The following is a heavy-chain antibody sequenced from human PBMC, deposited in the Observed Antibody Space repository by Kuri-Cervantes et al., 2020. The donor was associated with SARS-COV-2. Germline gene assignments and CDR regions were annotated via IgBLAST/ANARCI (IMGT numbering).Heavy chain of an antibody. J-gene: IGHJ4*02. CDR2: ISGSGGST. Sequence: GESLKISCAASGFTFNSYAMSWVRQAPGKGLEWVSAISGSGGSTYYADSVKGRFTISRDDSKNTLYLQMNSLRAEDTAVYYCARYRSGWSFDYWGQGTLVTVSS. D-gene: IGHD6-19*01. CDR1: GFTFNSYA. CDR3: ARYRSGWSFDY. V-gene: IGHV3-23*01.